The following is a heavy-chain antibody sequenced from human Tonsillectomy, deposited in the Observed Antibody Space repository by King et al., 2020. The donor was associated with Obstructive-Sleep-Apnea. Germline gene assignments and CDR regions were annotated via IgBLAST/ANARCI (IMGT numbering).Heavy chain of an antibody. CDR3: ATTGYSSSWYVY. CDR1: GGSISSGGYY. J-gene: IGHJ4*02. V-gene: IGHV4-31*03. CDR2: TYYSGST. D-gene: IGHD6-13*01. Sequence: VQLQESGPGLGKPSQTLSRTCTVSGGSISSGGYYWSWIRQHPGTGLEWIGDTYYSGSTDSNPPLKSRVTISVDTSKNQFSLKLSSVTAADTAVYYCATTGYSSSWYVYWGQGTLVTVSS.